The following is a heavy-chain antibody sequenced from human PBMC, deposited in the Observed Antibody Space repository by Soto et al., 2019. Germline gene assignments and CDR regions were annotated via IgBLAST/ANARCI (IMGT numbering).Heavy chain of an antibody. CDR2: IIPIFGTA. V-gene: IGHV1-69*12. CDR3: XXXXXXXXXXDI. J-gene: IGHJ3*02. CDR1: GGTFSSYA. Sequence: QVQLVQSGAEVKKPGSSVKVSCKASGGTFSSYAISWVRQAPGQGLEWMGGIIPIFGTANYAQKFQGRVTITADESTSTAYMELSSLRSEDXXXXXXXXXXXXXXXXDIWGQGTMVTVSS.